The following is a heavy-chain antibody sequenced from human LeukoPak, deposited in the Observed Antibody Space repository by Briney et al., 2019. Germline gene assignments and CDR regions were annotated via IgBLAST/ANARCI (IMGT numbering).Heavy chain of an antibody. V-gene: IGHV3-23*01. CDR2: ISGSGGST. Sequence: GGSLRLSCAVSGFTFSSYAMSWVRQAPGKGLEWVSAISGSGGSTYYADSVKGRFTISRDNSKNTLYLQMNSLRAKDTAVYYCAKARSSPRHTMYYFDYWGQGTLVTVSS. D-gene: IGHD6-13*01. J-gene: IGHJ4*02. CDR1: GFTFSSYA. CDR3: AKARSSPRHTMYYFDY.